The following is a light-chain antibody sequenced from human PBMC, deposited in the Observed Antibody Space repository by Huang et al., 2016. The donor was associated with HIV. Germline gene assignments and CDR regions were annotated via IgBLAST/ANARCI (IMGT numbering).Light chain of an antibody. J-gene: IGKJ2*01. CDR1: QRVSGNY. Sequence: EIVLTQSPGTLSLSPGERATLSCRASQRVSGNYLAWYQQKPGQAPRLLIYAASTRATAIPDRFSGSGSGTDFTLTISRLEPEDFAVYYCQQYGSSRLGYAFGQGTKLEVK. CDR3: QQYGSSRLGYA. CDR2: AAS. V-gene: IGKV3-20*01.